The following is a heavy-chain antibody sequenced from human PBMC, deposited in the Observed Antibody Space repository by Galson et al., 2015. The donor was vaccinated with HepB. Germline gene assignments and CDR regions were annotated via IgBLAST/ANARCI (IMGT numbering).Heavy chain of an antibody. CDR2: ISHSGRRT. Sequence: SLRLAGAASRFTFDNYGMSGVRQAPGKGLEWVSSISHSGRRTYYTDAVKGRFTISRDNSRDTLYRQMDSLRVEDTAVYFCAKDPHYFESSGTYFTPHYFDYWGQGTPVTVSS. D-gene: IGHD3-22*01. CDR3: AKDPHYFESSGTYFTPHYFDY. V-gene: IGHV3-23*01. J-gene: IGHJ4*02. CDR1: RFTFDNYG.